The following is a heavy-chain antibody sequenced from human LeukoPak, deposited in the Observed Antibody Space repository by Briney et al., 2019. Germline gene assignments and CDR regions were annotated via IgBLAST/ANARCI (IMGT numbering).Heavy chain of an antibody. CDR3: ASTSAAMGRYFQH. CDR2: IYYSGST. CDR1: GGSISSSSYY. Sequence: SETLSLTCTVSGGSISSSSYYWGWIRQPPGKGLEWIGSIYYSGSTYYNPSLKSRVTISVDTSKNQFSLKLSSVTAADTAVYYCASTSAAMGRYFQHWGQGTLVTVSS. D-gene: IGHD2-2*01. V-gene: IGHV4-39*07. J-gene: IGHJ1*01.